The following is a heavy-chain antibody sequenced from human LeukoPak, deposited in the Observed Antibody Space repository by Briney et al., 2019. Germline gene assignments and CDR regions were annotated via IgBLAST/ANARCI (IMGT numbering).Heavy chain of an antibody. CDR2: INHSGST. CDR3: ARVVDGPNGVRFDY. CDR1: GGSFSGYY. V-gene: IGHV4-34*01. D-gene: IGHD2-8*01. J-gene: IGHJ4*02. Sequence: TSETLSLTCAVYGGSFSGYYWSWLRQPPGKELEWIGEINHSGSTKYNPSLKRRVTISVEKSKNQFSLKLSSVTAADTAVYYCARVVDGPNGVRFDYWGQGTLVTVSS.